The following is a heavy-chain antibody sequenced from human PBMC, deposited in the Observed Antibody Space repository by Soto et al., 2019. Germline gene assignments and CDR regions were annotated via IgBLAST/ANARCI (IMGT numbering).Heavy chain of an antibody. Sequence: PSETLSLTCSVSGGSIISYYWSWIRQPPGKGLEWIGYIYYSGSTNYNPSLKSRVTISVDTSKNQFSLKLSSVTAADTAVYYCASGGSCYSRYCYFDYWGQGTLVT. CDR2: IYYSGST. CDR3: ASGGSCYSRYCYFDY. V-gene: IGHV4-59*01. J-gene: IGHJ4*02. CDR1: GGSIISYY. D-gene: IGHD2-15*01.